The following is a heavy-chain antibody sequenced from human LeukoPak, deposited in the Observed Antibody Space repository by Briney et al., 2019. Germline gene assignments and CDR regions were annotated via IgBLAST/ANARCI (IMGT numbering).Heavy chain of an antibody. CDR3: ARTRGYSGYEVSTYGMDV. D-gene: IGHD5-12*01. CDR1: GASISSYY. J-gene: IGHJ6*02. V-gene: IGHV4-59*01. CDR2: IYYSGTT. Sequence: SETLSLTCTVSGASISSYYWSWIRQPPGKGLEWVGNIYYSGTTNYNPSLVSRVTISVDTSKNQFSLKLRSVTAADTAVYYCARTRGYSGYEVSTYGMDVWGQGTTVTVSS.